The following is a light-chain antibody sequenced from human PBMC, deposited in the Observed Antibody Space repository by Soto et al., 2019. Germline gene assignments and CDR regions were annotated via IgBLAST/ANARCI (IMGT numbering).Light chain of an antibody. J-gene: IGKJ1*01. CDR1: QTISSW. CDR2: KAS. CDR3: QHYNSYSEA. V-gene: IGKV1-5*03. Sequence: DIQMTQSPSTLSGSVGDRVTITCRASQTISSWLAWYQQKPGKATKLLIYKASTLKSGVPSRFSGSGSGTEFTLTISSLQPDDFATYYFQHYNSYSEAFGQGTKVELK.